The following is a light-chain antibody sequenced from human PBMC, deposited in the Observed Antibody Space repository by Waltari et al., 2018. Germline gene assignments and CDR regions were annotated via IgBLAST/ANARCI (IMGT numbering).Light chain of an antibody. CDR1: QSVSSN. Sequence: EIVMTQSPATLSVSPGERATLSCRASQSVSSNLAWYRQKPGPAPRLLIYGASTRATVIPARFSGSGSGTEFALTISSLQSEDFAVCYCQQYNNWPPLFTFGPGTKVDIK. J-gene: IGKJ3*01. V-gene: IGKV3-15*01. CDR3: QQYNNWPPLFT. CDR2: GAS.